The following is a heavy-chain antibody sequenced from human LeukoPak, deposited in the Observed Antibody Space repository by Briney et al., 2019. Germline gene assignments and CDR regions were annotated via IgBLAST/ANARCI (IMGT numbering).Heavy chain of an antibody. Sequence: KAGESLKISCEGSGYSFTNYWIGWVRQLPGKGLEWMGIIFPGDSDTRYSPSFQGQVTISADKSISTAYLQWSSLKASDTAMYYCARGGGPYGDFPYYYYGMDVWGQGTTVTVSS. J-gene: IGHJ6*02. CDR2: IFPGDSDT. CDR3: ARGGGPYGDFPYYYYGMDV. CDR1: GYSFTNYW. V-gene: IGHV5-51*01. D-gene: IGHD4-17*01.